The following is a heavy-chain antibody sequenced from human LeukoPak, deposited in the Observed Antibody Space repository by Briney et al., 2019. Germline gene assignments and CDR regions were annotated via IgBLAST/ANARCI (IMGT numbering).Heavy chain of an antibody. CDR1: GFSLTTSGVC. D-gene: IGHD3-22*01. J-gene: IGHJ4*02. Sequence: SGPALVKPTQTLTLTCTFSGFSLTTSGVCVTWIRRPPGRALEWLARTDWDGSKYYNKSLRTRLTISKDASKNQVVLTMTNVDPLDTATYYCAHTTYYYDSGDYWGQGTLVTVSS. CDR3: AHTTYYYDSGDY. CDR2: TDWDGSK. V-gene: IGHV2-70*11.